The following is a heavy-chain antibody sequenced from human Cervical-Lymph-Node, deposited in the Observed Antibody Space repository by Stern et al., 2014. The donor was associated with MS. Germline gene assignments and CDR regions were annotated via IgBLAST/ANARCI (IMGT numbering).Heavy chain of an antibody. CDR2: LYYSGNT. V-gene: IGHV4-59*08. J-gene: IGHJ4*02. CDR1: GGSITSNY. D-gene: IGHD5-24*01. CDR3: ARHGPPRRRDDSNHPNFDY. Sequence: QVQLQESGPGLVKPSETLSLTCTVSGGSITSNYWSWIRQPPGKGLEWIGYLYYSGNTNYNPALKSRVTTSVATPKTQFPLGLSSVTAADTAVYYCARHGPPRRRDDSNHPNFDYWGPGTLVAVSS.